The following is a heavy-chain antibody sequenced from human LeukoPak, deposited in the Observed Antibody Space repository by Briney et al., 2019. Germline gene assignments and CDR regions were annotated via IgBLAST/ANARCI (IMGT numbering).Heavy chain of an antibody. V-gene: IGHV4-4*07. CDR3: ARVALWFGELTHYFDY. D-gene: IGHD3-10*01. Sequence: PSETLSLTCTVSGGSISSYYWSWIRQPAGKGLEWIGRINTSGSTNYNPSLKSRVTMSVDTSKNQFSLKLSSVTAADTAVYYCARVALWFGELTHYFDYWGQGTLVTVSS. CDR1: GGSISSYY. J-gene: IGHJ4*02. CDR2: INTSGST.